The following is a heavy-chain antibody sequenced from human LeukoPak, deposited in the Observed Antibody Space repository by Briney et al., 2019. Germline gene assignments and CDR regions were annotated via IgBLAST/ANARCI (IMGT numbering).Heavy chain of an antibody. D-gene: IGHD2-2*02. Sequence: SETLSLTCAVSGYSISSGYYWGWIRQPPGKGLEWIGIIYHSGSTYHNPSLKSRVTISVDTSKNQFSLKLSSVTAADTAVYYCARGGGYQLLYDAFDIWGQGTMVTVSS. CDR2: IYHSGST. CDR1: GYSISSGYY. CDR3: ARGGGYQLLYDAFDI. V-gene: IGHV4-38-2*01. J-gene: IGHJ3*02.